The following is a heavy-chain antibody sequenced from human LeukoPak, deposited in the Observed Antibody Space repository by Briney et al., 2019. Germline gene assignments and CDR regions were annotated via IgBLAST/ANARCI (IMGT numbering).Heavy chain of an antibody. J-gene: IGHJ5*02. Sequence: SETLSLTCTVSGGSISSSSYYWGWIRQPPGKGLEWIGSIYYSGSTYYNPSLKSRVTISVDTSKNQFSLKLSSVTAADTAVYYCASQYGSVWFDPWGQGTLVTVSS. CDR3: ASQYGSVWFDP. CDR1: GGSISSSSYY. D-gene: IGHD4-17*01. V-gene: IGHV4-39*01. CDR2: IYYSGST.